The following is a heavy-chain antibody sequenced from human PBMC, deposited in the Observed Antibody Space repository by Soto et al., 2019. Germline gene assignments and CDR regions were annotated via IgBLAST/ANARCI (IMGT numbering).Heavy chain of an antibody. CDR3: ARDLPARGYYYGMDV. CDR2: ISSSSSYT. Sequence: PGGSLRLSCAASGFTFSDYYMSWIRQAPGKGLEWVSYISSSSSYTNYADSVKGRFTISRDNAKNSLYLQMNSLRAEDTAVYYCARDLPARGYYYGMDVWGQGTTVTVSS. V-gene: IGHV3-11*06. J-gene: IGHJ6*02. CDR1: GFTFSDYY.